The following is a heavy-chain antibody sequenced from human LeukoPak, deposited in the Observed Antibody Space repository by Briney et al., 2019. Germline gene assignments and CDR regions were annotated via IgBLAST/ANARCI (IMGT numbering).Heavy chain of an antibody. CDR1: GGSFSGYY. Sequence: PSETLSLTCAVYGGSFSGYYWGWIRQPPGKGLEWIGSIYYSGTAYYNPSLKSRVTISVGTSKKQFSLKLSSVTAADTAVYYCARDTIGIGLRLGEYTDYWGQGILVTVSS. J-gene: IGHJ4*02. CDR2: IYYSGTA. D-gene: IGHD3-16*01. CDR3: ARDTIGIGLRLGEYTDY. V-gene: IGHV4-34*01.